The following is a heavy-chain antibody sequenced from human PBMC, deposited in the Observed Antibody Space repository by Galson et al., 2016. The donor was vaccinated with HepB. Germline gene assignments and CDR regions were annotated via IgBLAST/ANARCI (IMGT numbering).Heavy chain of an antibody. CDR1: GFSLSTRGVG. V-gene: IGHV2-5*02. D-gene: IGHD6-13*01. CDR3: AHWLSAAGTLYFQH. J-gene: IGHJ1*01. CDR2: IYWDDDK. Sequence: PALVKPTQTLTLTCTFSGFSLSTRGVGVGWIRQPPGKALEWLALIYWDDDKRYSPSLKSRLAITKDTSKSQVVLTMTTMDPVDTATYYCAHWLSAAGTLYFQHWGQGTLVAVSS.